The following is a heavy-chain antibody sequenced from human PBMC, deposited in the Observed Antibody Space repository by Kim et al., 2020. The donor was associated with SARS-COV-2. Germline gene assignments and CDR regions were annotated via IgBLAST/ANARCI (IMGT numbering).Heavy chain of an antibody. J-gene: IGHJ4*02. CDR2: ITPSGDRP. CDR3: ARDGGSYGNNDY. Sequence: ASVKVSCKASGYTLTSHYMHWVRQAPGQGLEWMGIITPSGDRPTYAQKFQGRVTVTSDTSTSTVYMELSSLRSDDTAVYYCARDGGSYGNNDYWGQGTLVTVPS. CDR1: GYTLTSHY. V-gene: IGHV1-46*01. D-gene: IGHD1-1*01.